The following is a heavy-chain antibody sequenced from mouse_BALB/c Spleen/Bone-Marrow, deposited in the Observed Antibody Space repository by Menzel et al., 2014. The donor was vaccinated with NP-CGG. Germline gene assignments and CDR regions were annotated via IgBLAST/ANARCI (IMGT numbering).Heavy chain of an antibody. Sequence: VQLKESGGDLVKPGGSLKLSCVASGFTFSSYGMSWVRQTPDKRLEWVATISSGGSSTYYPANVKGRFTISRDNAKSTLYLQMSSLNSEDTAMYYCTSRPHQANSYFDCWGQGTTLTVSS. CDR3: TSRPHQANSYFDC. V-gene: IGHV5-6*01. CDR1: GFTFSSYG. J-gene: IGHJ2*01. D-gene: IGHD3-2*02. CDR2: ISSGGSST.